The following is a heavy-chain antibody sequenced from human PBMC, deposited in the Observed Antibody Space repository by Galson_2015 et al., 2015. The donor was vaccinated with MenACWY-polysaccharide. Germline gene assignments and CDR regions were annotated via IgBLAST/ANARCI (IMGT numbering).Heavy chain of an antibody. CDR2: IISSSSTI. D-gene: IGHD3-22*01. Sequence: SLRLSCAASGFTFSSYSMNWVRQAPGKGLEWVSYIISSSSTIYYADSVKGRFTISRDNAKNSLYLQMNSLRAEDTAVYYCARDKGGYNRFDYWGQGTLVTVSS. CDR1: GFTFSSYS. J-gene: IGHJ4*02. V-gene: IGHV3-48*01. CDR3: ARDKGGYNRFDY.